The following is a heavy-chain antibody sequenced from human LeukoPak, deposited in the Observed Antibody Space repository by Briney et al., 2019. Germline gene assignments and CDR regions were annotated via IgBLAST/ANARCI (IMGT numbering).Heavy chain of an antibody. CDR2: IWYDGSNK. Sequence: PGGSLRLSCAASGLTFSSYGMHWVRQAPGKGLEWVAVIWYDGSNKYYADSVKGRFTISRDNSKNTLYLQMNSLRAEDTAVYCCARDSLPYYDSSGYRLTPFDYWGQGTLVTVSS. CDR1: GLTFSSYG. CDR3: ARDSLPYYDSSGYRLTPFDY. D-gene: IGHD3-22*01. J-gene: IGHJ4*02. V-gene: IGHV3-33*01.